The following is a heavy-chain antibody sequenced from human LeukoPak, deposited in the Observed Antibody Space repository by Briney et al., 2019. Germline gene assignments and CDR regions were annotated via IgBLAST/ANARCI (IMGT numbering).Heavy chain of an antibody. CDR1: GYTFTGHY. Sequence: ASVKVSCKASGYTFTGHYIHWVRQAPGQGLEWMGWIHPNSGGTNYAQKFQGRVTMTRDTSISTAYMELSRLRSDDTAVYYCARDDCGGDSYYAKKWFDPWGQGTLVTVSS. CDR3: ARDDCGGDSYYAKKWFDP. CDR2: IHPNSGGT. J-gene: IGHJ5*02. V-gene: IGHV1-2*02. D-gene: IGHD2-21*02.